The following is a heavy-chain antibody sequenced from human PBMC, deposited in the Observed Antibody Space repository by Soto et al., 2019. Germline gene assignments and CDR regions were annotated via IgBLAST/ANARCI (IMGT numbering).Heavy chain of an antibody. V-gene: IGHV1-69*02. CDR3: ATFYEGDCTTTTCYGDFDY. J-gene: IGHJ4*02. Sequence: QVHLVQAGAEVKKPGSSVKVSCRASGGTFNRYSISWVRQAPGQGLEWMGRIIPMFGITNYAQKFQGRVMITPAKSANTAYMEVSGLRSEDTAMYYCATFYEGDCTTTTCYGDFDYWGQGTLVTVSS. CDR1: GGTFNRYS. CDR2: IIPMFGIT. D-gene: IGHD2-2*01.